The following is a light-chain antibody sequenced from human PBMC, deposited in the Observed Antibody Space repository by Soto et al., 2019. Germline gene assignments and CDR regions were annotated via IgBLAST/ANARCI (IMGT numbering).Light chain of an antibody. Sequence: EIVMTQSPATLSVSPGERATLSCRASQSVSSNLAWYQQKPGQAPRLLIYGASTRATGIPARFNGSGSGTEFTLTISSLQSEDFAVYYCQQYTNWPPLTFGGGTKVAIK. CDR2: GAS. CDR1: QSVSSN. CDR3: QQYTNWPPLT. J-gene: IGKJ4*01. V-gene: IGKV3-15*01.